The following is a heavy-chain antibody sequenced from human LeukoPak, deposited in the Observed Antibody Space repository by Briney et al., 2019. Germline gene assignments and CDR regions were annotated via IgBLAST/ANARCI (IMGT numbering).Heavy chain of an antibody. CDR3: ARSSYSSSSSV. V-gene: IGHV3-7*03. J-gene: IGHJ3*01. D-gene: IGHD6-6*01. CDR2: TKEDGSES. CDR1: GFIFSTYW. Sequence: GGSLRLTCAASGFIFSTYWMSWVRQAPGKGLEWVANTKEDGSESHYVDSVKGRFTISRDNAKNSLYLQINRLRAEDTAVYYCARSSYSSSSSVWGQGTMVTVSS.